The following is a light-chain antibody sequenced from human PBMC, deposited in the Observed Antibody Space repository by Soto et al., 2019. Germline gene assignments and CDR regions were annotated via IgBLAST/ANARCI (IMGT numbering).Light chain of an antibody. Sequence: EIVLTQSPGTLSLSPGETATLSCRASQSVSHLAWYQQKPGQAPRLLVYAASSRATGIPDRFSGSGSGTDFTLYISRLEPEDFAVYYCQQYGGSPLYTVGQGTRLEIK. CDR1: QSVSH. V-gene: IGKV3-20*01. CDR3: QQYGGSPLYT. CDR2: AAS. J-gene: IGKJ2*01.